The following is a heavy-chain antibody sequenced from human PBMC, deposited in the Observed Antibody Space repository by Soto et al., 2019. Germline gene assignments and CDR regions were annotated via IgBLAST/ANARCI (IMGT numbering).Heavy chain of an antibody. Sequence: PSETLSLTCAVSGGSISSSNWWSWVRQPPGKGLEWIGEIYHSGSTNYNPSLKSRVTISVDKSKNQFSLKLSSVTAADTAVYYCARDRSYYYDSSGYSSVGGMDVWGQGTTVTVSS. J-gene: IGHJ6*02. CDR3: ARDRSYYYDSSGYSSVGGMDV. V-gene: IGHV4-4*02. CDR2: IYHSGST. D-gene: IGHD3-22*01. CDR1: GGSISSSNW.